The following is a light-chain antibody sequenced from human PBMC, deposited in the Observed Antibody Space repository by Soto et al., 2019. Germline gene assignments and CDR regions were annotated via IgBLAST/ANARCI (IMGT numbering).Light chain of an antibody. CDR2: DAS. Sequence: EIVLTQSLATLSLSPGERATLSCRASQSISSSLAWYQQNPGQAPRLLIYDASTRATGFPARFSGSGSGTDFTLTTGSLEPEDFAVYYCQQRSEWPRTFGQGTKVEIK. CDR3: QQRSEWPRT. CDR1: QSISSS. V-gene: IGKV3-11*01. J-gene: IGKJ1*01.